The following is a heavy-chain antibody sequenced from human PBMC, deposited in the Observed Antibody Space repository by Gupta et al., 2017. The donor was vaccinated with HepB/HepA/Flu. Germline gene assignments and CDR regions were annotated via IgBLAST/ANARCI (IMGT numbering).Heavy chain of an antibody. D-gene: IGHD3-10*01. Sequence: EVQLVESGGGLVQPGRSLRLSCAASGFTFDDYAMHWVRQAPGKGLEWVSGISWNSGSIGYADSVKGRFTISRDNAKNSLYLQMNSLRAEDTALYYCAKDISRGIIWGQGTMVTVSS. J-gene: IGHJ3*02. V-gene: IGHV3-9*01. CDR3: AKDISRGII. CDR2: ISWNSGSI. CDR1: GFTFDDYA.